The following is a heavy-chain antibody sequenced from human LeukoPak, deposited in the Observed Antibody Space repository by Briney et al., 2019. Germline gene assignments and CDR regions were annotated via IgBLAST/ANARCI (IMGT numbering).Heavy chain of an antibody. Sequence: GGSLRLSCAASGFTFGSYGMHWVRQAPGKGLEWVAVIWYDGSNKYYADSVKGRFTISRDNSKNTLYLQMNSLRAEDTAVYYCARVNSGSYLYYFDYWGQGTLVTVSS. CDR2: IWYDGSNK. CDR1: GFTFGSYG. J-gene: IGHJ4*02. CDR3: ARVNSGSYLYYFDY. V-gene: IGHV3-33*01. D-gene: IGHD1-26*01.